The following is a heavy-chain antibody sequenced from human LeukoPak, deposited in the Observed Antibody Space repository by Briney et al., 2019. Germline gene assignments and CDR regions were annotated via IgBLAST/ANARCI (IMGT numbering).Heavy chain of an antibody. CDR3: ARGPSGYHNT. D-gene: IGHD5-12*01. V-gene: IGHV3-30-3*01. CDR2: ISNDGSNK. CDR1: AFTFSTYA. Sequence: GGSLRLSCAASAFTFSTYAMHWVRRAPGKGLEWVAFISNDGSNKYYADSVKGRFTISRDISKNMLYLQMNSLRAEGTAVYYCARGPSGYHNTGGQGTLVTVSS. J-gene: IGHJ4*02.